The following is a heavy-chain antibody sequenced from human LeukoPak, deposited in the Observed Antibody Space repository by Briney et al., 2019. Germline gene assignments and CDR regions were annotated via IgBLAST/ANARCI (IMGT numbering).Heavy chain of an antibody. CDR1: GGTFSSHA. Sequence: SVKVSCKASGGTFSSHAISWVRQAPGQGLEWVGGIIPIFGTTNYAQKFQGRVTITTDESTSTGYMELRSLRSDDTAVYYCVRGDSGYDYGFDNWGQGTLVTVSS. CDR3: VRGDSGYDYGFDN. CDR2: IIPIFGTT. V-gene: IGHV1-69*05. J-gene: IGHJ4*02. D-gene: IGHD5-12*01.